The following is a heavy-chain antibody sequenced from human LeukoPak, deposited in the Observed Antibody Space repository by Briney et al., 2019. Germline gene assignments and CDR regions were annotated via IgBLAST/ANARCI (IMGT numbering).Heavy chain of an antibody. D-gene: IGHD6-19*01. J-gene: IGHJ6*03. Sequence: GGSLRLSCAASGFTFDDYAMHWVRQAPGKGLEWVSGVSWNSGSIGYADSVKGRFTISRDNAKNSLYLQMNSLRAEGMALYYCAKAVAPYYYMDVWGKGTTVTVSS. CDR3: AKAVAPYYYMDV. CDR1: GFTFDDYA. V-gene: IGHV3-9*03. CDR2: VSWNSGSI.